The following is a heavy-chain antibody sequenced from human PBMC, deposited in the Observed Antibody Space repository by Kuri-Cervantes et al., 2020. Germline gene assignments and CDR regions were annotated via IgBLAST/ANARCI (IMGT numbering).Heavy chain of an antibody. Sequence: ASVKVSCKASGYTFTGYYMHWVRQAPGQGLEWMGWINPNSGGTNYAQKFQGRVTMTRDTSISTAYMELSRLRSEDTAVYYCAKAMIRGDSFDVWGQGTMVTVSS. J-gene: IGHJ3*01. D-gene: IGHD3-10*01. V-gene: IGHV1-2*02. CDR3: AKAMIRGDSFDV. CDR2: INPNSGGT. CDR1: GYTFTGYY.